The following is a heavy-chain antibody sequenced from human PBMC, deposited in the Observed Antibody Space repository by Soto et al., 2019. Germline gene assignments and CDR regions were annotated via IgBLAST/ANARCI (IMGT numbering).Heavy chain of an antibody. CDR2: IRSKAYGGNT. CDR3: TKSSFGVVVLDY. D-gene: IGHD3-22*01. J-gene: IGHJ4*02. CDR1: GFTFGDYA. V-gene: IGHV3-49*03. Sequence: SLRLSCTASGFTFGDYAMSWFRQAPGKGREWIGFIRSKAYGGNTEYAASVKGIFTISRDNSKSNAYLQMTSLKTEDTAVYYCTKSSFGVVVLDYWGQGTLVTVS.